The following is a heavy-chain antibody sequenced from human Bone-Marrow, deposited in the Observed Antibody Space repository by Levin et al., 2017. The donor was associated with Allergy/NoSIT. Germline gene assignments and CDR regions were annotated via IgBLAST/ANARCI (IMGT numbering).Heavy chain of an antibody. J-gene: IGHJ6*02. Sequence: AGGSLRLSCAASGFTFSSYAMHWVRQAPGKGLEWVAVISYDGSNKYYADSVKGRFTISRDNSKNTLYLQMNSLRAEDTAVYYCARDSYSGSYYYGMDGWGQGTTVTVSS. CDR1: GFTFSSYA. D-gene: IGHD1-26*01. V-gene: IGHV3-30-3*01. CDR3: ARDSYSGSYYYGMDG. CDR2: ISYDGSNK.